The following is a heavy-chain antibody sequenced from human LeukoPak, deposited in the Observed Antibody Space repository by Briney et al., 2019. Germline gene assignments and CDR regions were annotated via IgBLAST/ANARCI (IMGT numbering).Heavy chain of an antibody. CDR3: ARHNSGSYPAFDY. Sequence: PSETLSHTCTVSGGSISSYYWSWIRQPAGKGLEWIWRIYTSGSTNYNPSLKSRVTISVDTSKNQFSLKLSSVTAADTAVYYCARHNSGSYPAFDYWGQGTLVTVSS. J-gene: IGHJ4*02. D-gene: IGHD1-26*01. V-gene: IGHV4-4*07. CDR2: IYTSGST. CDR1: GGSISSYY.